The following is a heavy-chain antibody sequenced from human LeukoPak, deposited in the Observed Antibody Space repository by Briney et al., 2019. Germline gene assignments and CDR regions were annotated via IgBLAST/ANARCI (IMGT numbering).Heavy chain of an antibody. D-gene: IGHD3-22*01. CDR2: IYHSGST. Sequence: SETLSLTCTVSGYSISSGYYWGWIRQPPGKGLEWIGSIYHSGSTYYNPSLKSRVTISVDTFKNQFSLKLSSVTAADTAVYYCARDSNYYDSSGYYPINDAFDIWGQGTMVTVSS. V-gene: IGHV4-38-2*02. CDR1: GYSISSGYY. CDR3: ARDSNYYDSSGYYPINDAFDI. J-gene: IGHJ3*02.